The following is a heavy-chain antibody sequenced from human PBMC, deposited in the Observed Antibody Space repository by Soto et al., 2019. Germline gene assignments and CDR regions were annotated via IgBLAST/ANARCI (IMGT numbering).Heavy chain of an antibody. D-gene: IGHD4-17*01. J-gene: IGHJ4*02. CDR3: AKDVSYGDPFVY. V-gene: IGHV3-23*01. CDR2: ISGSGTST. Sequence: EVQLLESGGALVQPGGSLRVSCAASGFTFSSYAMNWVRQAPGMGLEWVSAISGSGTSTYYADSVEGRFVISRDNSKNTLYLQMTSLRAEDTAVYYCAKDVSYGDPFVYWGQGTLVTVSS. CDR1: GFTFSSYA.